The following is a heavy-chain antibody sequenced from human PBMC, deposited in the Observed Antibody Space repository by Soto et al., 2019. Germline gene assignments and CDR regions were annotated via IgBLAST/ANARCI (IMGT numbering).Heavy chain of an antibody. Sequence: PSETLSLTCTVSGGSISSDDSYWSWIRQPPGKDLEWIGYIYYSGSTYYNPSLKSRVTISADTSKNQFSLKLSSVTAADTAVYYCARIKYSDNSGVDHWGQGTLVTVSS. V-gene: IGHV4-30-4*01. D-gene: IGHD3-22*01. J-gene: IGHJ4*02. CDR2: IYYSGST. CDR1: GGSISSDDSY. CDR3: ARIKYSDNSGVDH.